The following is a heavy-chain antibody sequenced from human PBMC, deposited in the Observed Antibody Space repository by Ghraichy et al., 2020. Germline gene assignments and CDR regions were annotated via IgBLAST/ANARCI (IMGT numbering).Heavy chain of an antibody. CDR1: GFTFSSYA. V-gene: IGHV3-23*01. D-gene: IGHD2-2*01. CDR2: ISGSGAST. CDR3: AKATRKVLPAAPLDV. J-gene: IGHJ6*02. Sequence: GGSLRLSCAASGFTFSSYAMSWVRQAPGKGLEWVSGISGSGASTYYADSVKGRSTISRDNSKNTLYLQMNSLRAEDTAVYYCAKATRKVLPAAPLDVWGQGTTVTVSS.